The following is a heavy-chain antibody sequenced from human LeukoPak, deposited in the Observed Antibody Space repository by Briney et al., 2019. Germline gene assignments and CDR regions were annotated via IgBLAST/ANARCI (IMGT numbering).Heavy chain of an antibody. V-gene: IGHV1-3*04. CDR2: INTGKGNT. CDR1: GYTFTSYA. D-gene: IGHD3-3*01. CDR3: ARGSSVTIFGVVLGYVYGMDV. Sequence: ASVKVSCKASGYTFTSYAMHWVRQAPGQRPEWMGWINTGKGNTKYSQKFQGRVTITADESTSTAYMELSSLRSEDTAVYYCARGSSVTIFGVVLGYVYGMDVWGQGTTVTVSS. J-gene: IGHJ6*02.